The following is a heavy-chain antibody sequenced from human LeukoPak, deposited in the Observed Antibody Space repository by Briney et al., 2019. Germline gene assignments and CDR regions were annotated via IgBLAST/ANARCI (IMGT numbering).Heavy chain of an antibody. D-gene: IGHD3-9*01. Sequence: GGSLRLSCAASGFTFSSYEMNWVRQAPGKGLEWVSYISSSGSTIYYADSVKGRFTISRDNAKNSLYLQMNSLRAEDTAVYYCSFPLIFHFQHWGQGTLVTVSS. V-gene: IGHV3-48*03. CDR1: GFTFSSYE. CDR3: SFPLIFHFQH. J-gene: IGHJ1*01. CDR2: ISSSGSTI.